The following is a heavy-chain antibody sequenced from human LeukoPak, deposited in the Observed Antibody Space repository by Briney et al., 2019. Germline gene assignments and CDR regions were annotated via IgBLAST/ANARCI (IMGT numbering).Heavy chain of an antibody. V-gene: IGHV3-9*03. CDR3: AKDNQAYSTGYFDY. Sequence: GGSLRLSCAASGFTFDDYAMHWVRQAPGKGLEWVSGISWNSGSIGYADSVKGRFTISRDNAKNSLYLQMNSLRAEDMALYYCAKDNQAYSTGYFDYWGQGTLVTVSS. CDR2: ISWNSGSI. D-gene: IGHD2-8*02. J-gene: IGHJ4*02. CDR1: GFTFDDYA.